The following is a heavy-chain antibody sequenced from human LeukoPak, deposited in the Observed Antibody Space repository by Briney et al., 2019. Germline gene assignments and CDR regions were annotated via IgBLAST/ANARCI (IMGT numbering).Heavy chain of an antibody. CDR3: ARGRIRVTMVRGVFFDY. Sequence: GGSLRLSCAASGFTFSSYWMSWVRQAPGKGLEWVANIKQDGSVKYYVDSVKGRFTISRDNAKNSLYLQMNSLRAEDTAVYYCARGRIRVTMVRGVFFDYWGQGTLVTVSS. D-gene: IGHD3-10*01. CDR2: IKQDGSVK. V-gene: IGHV3-7*03. CDR1: GFTFSSYW. J-gene: IGHJ4*02.